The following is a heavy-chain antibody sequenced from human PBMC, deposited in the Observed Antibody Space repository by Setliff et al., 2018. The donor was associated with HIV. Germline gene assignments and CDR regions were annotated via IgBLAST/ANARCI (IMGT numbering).Heavy chain of an antibody. CDR3: ASPASGGSSGQYHY. CDR2: IYSSGTS. V-gene: IGHV4-61*02. J-gene: IGHJ4*02. CDR1: GGSISGTYY. Sequence: SETLSLTCSVSGGSISGTYYWNWIRQSAGQGLEWLGRIYSSGTSNANPSLKSRVTISVDTSKNQVSLKLSSVTAADTAVYYCASPASGGSSGQYHYWGQGTLVTVSS. D-gene: IGHD6-19*01.